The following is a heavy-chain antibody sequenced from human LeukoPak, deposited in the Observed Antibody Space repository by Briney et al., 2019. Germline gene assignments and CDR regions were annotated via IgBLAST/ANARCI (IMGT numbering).Heavy chain of an antibody. CDR1: GGSISGYY. D-gene: IGHD2-15*01. CDR2: IYYRGTS. Sequence: SETLSLTCTVSGGSISGYYWSWIRQPPGQGLEWIGFIYYRGTSKYNPSLMRRVTMSVDTSKNQVSLKLSSVTAAETAVYYCARHYCSGGNCYYFDHWGQGTLVTVSS. J-gene: IGHJ4*02. V-gene: IGHV4-59*08. CDR3: ARHYCSGGNCYYFDH.